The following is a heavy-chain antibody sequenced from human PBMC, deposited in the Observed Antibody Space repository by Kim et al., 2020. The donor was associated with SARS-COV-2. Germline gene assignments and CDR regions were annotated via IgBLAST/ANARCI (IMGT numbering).Heavy chain of an antibody. Sequence: KGRFTISRDNSKNTLYLEMNSLRAEDTAVYYCANSDGVGASDYYYGMDVWGQGTTVTVSS. D-gene: IGHD1-26*01. V-gene: IGHV3-30*02. J-gene: IGHJ6*02. CDR3: ANSDGVGASDYYYGMDV.